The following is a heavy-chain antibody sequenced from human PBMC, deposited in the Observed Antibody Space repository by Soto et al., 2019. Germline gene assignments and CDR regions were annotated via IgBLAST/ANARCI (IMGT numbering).Heavy chain of an antibody. J-gene: IGHJ4*02. CDR1: GFTVPDHY. V-gene: IGHV3-53*01. CDR3: AIGLQRAEH. Sequence: ESLKISFSVSGFTVPDHYVNWVRQAPGKGLEWVSVIYIGGATYYRDSVQGRFTLSRDPSDNSVSLHINNLTVADKAVYFCAIGLQRAEHWGLGTLVTVSS. CDR2: IYIGGAT. D-gene: IGHD6-25*01.